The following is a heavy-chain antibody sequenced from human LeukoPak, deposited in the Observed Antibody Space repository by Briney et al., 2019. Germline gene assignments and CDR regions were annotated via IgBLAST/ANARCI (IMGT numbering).Heavy chain of an antibody. Sequence: GGSLRLSCAASGFTFSSYAMHWVRQAPGKGLEWVAVISYDGSNKYYADSVKGRFTISRDNSKNTLYLQMNSLRAEDTAVYYCARGPRMVRGVGFDYWGQGTLVTVSS. J-gene: IGHJ4*02. D-gene: IGHD3-10*01. CDR1: GFTFSSYA. V-gene: IGHV3-30*04. CDR2: ISYDGSNK. CDR3: ARGPRMVRGVGFDY.